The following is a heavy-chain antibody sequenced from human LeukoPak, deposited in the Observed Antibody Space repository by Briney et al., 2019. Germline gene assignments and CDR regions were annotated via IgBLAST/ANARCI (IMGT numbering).Heavy chain of an antibody. D-gene: IGHD4-17*01. CDR2: INTNTGNP. CDR1: GYTFTSYA. V-gene: IGHV7-4-1*02. Sequence: GASVKVSCKASGYTFTSYAMNWVRQAPGQGLEWMGWINTNTGNPTYAQGFTGRFVFSLDTSVSTAYLQISSLKAEDTAVYYCARDHDYGDYVDSNWFDPWGQGTLVTVSS. J-gene: IGHJ5*02. CDR3: ARDHDYGDYVDSNWFDP.